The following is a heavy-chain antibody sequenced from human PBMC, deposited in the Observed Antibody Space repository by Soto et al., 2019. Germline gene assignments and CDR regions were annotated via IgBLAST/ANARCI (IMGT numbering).Heavy chain of an antibody. CDR1: GFTFSSYA. J-gene: IGHJ4*02. D-gene: IGHD3-3*01. V-gene: IGHV3-30-3*01. CDR3: ARHKRDLRFFEWAYYFDY. CDR2: ISYDGSNK. Sequence: ESGGGVVQPGRSLRLSCAASGFTFSSYAMHWVRQAPGKGLEWVAVISYDGSNKYYADSVKGRFTISRDNAKNTLYLKMNSLRAEDTAVYYCARHKRDLRFFEWAYYFDYWGQGPLVTVSS.